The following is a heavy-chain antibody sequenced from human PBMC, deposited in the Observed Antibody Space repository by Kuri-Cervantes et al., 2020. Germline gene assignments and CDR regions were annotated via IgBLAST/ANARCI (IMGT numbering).Heavy chain of an antibody. CDR3: ARSNDSSGYYPPLFDY. V-gene: IGHV1-69*06. CDR1: GYTFTSYG. J-gene: IGHJ4*02. Sequence: SVKVSCKASGYTFTSYGISWVRQAPGQGLEWMGGIIPIFGTANYAQKFQGRVTITADKSTSTAYMELSSLRSEDTAVYYCARSNDSSGYYPPLFDYWGQGTLVTVSS. D-gene: IGHD3-22*01. CDR2: IIPIFGTA.